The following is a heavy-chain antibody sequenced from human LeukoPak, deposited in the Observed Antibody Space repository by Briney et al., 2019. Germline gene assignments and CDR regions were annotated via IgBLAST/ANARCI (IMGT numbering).Heavy chain of an antibody. CDR3: VKDYDFWSGYSVY. CDR2: IRYDGSNK. J-gene: IGHJ4*02. CDR1: GFTISSYD. Sequence: RGSLRLSCAASGFTISSYDTHWVRQAQGKGLEWVAAIRYDGSNKYYADSVKGRFTLSRDNSKITLYLQMNSLRAEDTAVYYCVKDYDFWSGYSVYWGQGTLVTVSS. V-gene: IGHV3-30*02. D-gene: IGHD3-3*01.